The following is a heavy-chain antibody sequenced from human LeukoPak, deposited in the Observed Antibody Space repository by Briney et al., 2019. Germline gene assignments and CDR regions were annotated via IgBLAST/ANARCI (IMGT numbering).Heavy chain of an antibody. CDR1: GYSFTSYW. CDR3: ARRTVYGDYTFDY. Sequence: GESLKISCKGSGYSFTSYWISWVRQMPGKGLEWMGRIDPSDSYTNYSPSFQGHVTISADKCISTAYLQWSSLKASDTAMYYCARRTVYGDYTFDYWGQGTLVTVSS. J-gene: IGHJ4*02. CDR2: IDPSDSYT. V-gene: IGHV5-10-1*01. D-gene: IGHD4-17*01.